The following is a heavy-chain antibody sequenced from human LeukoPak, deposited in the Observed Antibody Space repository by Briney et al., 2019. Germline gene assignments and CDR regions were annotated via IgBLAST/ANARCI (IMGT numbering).Heavy chain of an antibody. Sequence: GGSLRLSCAASGFTFSSYEMNWVRQAPGKGLEWVSYISSSGSTIYYADSVKGRFTISRDNAKNSLYLQMNSLRAEDTAVYYCASDLHLLAAKDEAGYWGQGTLVTVSS. CDR2: ISSSGSTI. D-gene: IGHD2-2*01. CDR3: ASDLHLLAAKDEAGY. J-gene: IGHJ4*02. V-gene: IGHV3-48*03. CDR1: GFTFSSYE.